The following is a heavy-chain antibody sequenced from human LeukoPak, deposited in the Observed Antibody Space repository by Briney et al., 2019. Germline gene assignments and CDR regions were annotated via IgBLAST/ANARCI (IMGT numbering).Heavy chain of an antibody. V-gene: IGHV3-23*01. D-gene: IGHD3-3*01. CDR1: GSTFSSYA. CDR2: ISGSGGST. CDR3: AKVGSGYYDFWSGPSPAPPADY. J-gene: IGHJ4*02. Sequence: GGSLRLSCAASGSTFSSYAMSWVRQAPGKGLEWVSAISGSGGSTYYADSVKGRFTISRDNSKNTLYLQMNSLRAEDTAVYYCAKVGSGYYDFWSGPSPAPPADYWGQGTLVTVSS.